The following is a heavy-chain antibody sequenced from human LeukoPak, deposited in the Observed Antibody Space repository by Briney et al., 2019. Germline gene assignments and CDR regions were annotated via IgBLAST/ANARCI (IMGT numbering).Heavy chain of an antibody. CDR3: ARALGGSGWRFEY. J-gene: IGHJ4*02. D-gene: IGHD6-19*01. CDR2: IYPGDSDT. CDR1: GYTFTTYW. V-gene: IGHV5-51*01. Sequence: GESLKISCKASGYTFTTYWIGWVRQVPGKGLEFMGVIYPGDSDTRYRPSFQGQVTISADRSISTAYLQWSSLKASDTAMYYCARALGGSGWRFEYWGQGTLVTVSS.